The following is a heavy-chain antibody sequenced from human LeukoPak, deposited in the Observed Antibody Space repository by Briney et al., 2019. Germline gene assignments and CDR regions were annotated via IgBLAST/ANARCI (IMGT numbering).Heavy chain of an antibody. J-gene: IGHJ6*02. V-gene: IGHV3-13*01. Sequence: GGSLRLSCAASGFTFSSYDMDWVRQATGKGLEWVSAICTAGGTYYPGSEKGRFTISRENAKNSLYPQMNSLRAGDTAVYYCARSPSSCSYYYYHGMDVWGQGTTVTVSS. D-gene: IGHD6-13*01. CDR2: ICTAGGT. CDR1: GFTFSSYD. CDR3: ARSPSSCSYYYYHGMDV.